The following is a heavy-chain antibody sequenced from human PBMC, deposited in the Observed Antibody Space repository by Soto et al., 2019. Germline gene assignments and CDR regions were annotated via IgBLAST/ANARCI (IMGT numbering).Heavy chain of an antibody. CDR1: GFTFSSYG. D-gene: IGHD3-3*01. J-gene: IGHJ6*02. CDR2: ITYDANNK. Sequence: PGGSLRLSCAASGFTFSSYGMHWVRQAPGKGLEWVAVITYDANNKYYADSVKGRFTISRDNSKNTLYLQLNSLRAEDTAVYYCARDRIVVVSAARGPNYDFWSAYDGMDVWGQGTTVTVSS. CDR3: ARDRIVVVSAARGPNYDFWSAYDGMDV. V-gene: IGHV3-30*03.